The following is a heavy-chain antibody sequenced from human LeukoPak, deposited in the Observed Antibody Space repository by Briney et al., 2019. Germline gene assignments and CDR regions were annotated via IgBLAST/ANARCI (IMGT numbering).Heavy chain of an antibody. CDR2: IIPIFGTV. CDR3: ARAKLEHLGLHYYGMDV. V-gene: IGHV1-69*13. D-gene: IGHD1/OR15-1a*01. CDR1: GGSFIRYA. J-gene: IGHJ6*02. Sequence: SVKVSCKASGGSFIRYAISWVRQAPGQGLEWMGGIIPIFGTVNYAQKFQGRVTITADESTSTAYMELSSLRSEDTAVYYCARAKLEHLGLHYYGMDVWGQGTTVTVSS.